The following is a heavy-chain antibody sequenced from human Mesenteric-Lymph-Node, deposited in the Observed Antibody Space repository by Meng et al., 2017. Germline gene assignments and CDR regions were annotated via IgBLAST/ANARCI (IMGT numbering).Heavy chain of an antibody. CDR1: GYTFTNYP. D-gene: IGHD6-19*01. J-gene: IGHJ5*02. Sequence: QVQLVQSGAEVKKPGASVKVSCKASGYTFTNYPIHWVRQAPGQRLECMGWINAGNGYTKYSQKFQGRVTITRDTSASTAYMELSSLRSEDTAVYYCARGPVAGANWFDPWGQGTLVTVSS. CDR3: ARGPVAGANWFDP. V-gene: IGHV1-3*01. CDR2: INAGNGYT.